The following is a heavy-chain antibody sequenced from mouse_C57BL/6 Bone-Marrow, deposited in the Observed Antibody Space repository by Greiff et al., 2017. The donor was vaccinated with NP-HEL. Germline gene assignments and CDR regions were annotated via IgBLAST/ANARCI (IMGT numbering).Heavy chain of an antibody. CDR2: IYWDDDK. V-gene: IGHV8-12*01. CDR1: GFSLSTSGMG. J-gene: IGHJ4*01. Sequence: QVQLKESGPGILQSSQTLSLTCSFSGFSLSTSGMGVSWIRQPSGKGLEWLAHIYWDDDKRYNPSLKSRLTISKDTSRNQVFLKITSVDTADTATYYCARSSYYNGSSYYYAMDYWGQGTSVTVSS. D-gene: IGHD1-1*01. CDR3: ARSSYYNGSSYYYAMDY.